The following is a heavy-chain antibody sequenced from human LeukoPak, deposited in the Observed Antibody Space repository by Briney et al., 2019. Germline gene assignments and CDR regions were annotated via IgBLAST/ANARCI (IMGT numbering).Heavy chain of an antibody. D-gene: IGHD6-19*01. V-gene: IGHV1-2*02. J-gene: IGHJ4*02. Sequence: ASVKVSCKAFGYTFTGYYMHWVRQAPGQGLEWMGWINPNSGGTNYAQKFQGRVTMTRDTSISTAYMELSRLRSDDTAVYYCARVLSVAGTAYFDYWGQGTLVTVSS. CDR3: ARVLSVAGTAYFDY. CDR2: INPNSGGT. CDR1: GYTFTGYY.